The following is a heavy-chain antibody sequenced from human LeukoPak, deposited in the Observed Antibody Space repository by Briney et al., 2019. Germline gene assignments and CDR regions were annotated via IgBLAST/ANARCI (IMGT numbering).Heavy chain of an antibody. Sequence: SETLSLTCAVSGGSFSGYYCSWIRQPPGKGLEWIGEINHSGSTNYNPSLKSRVTISVDTSKNQFSLKLSSVTAADTAVYYCARVPYSNYVRYYYYGMDVWGQGTTVTVSS. V-gene: IGHV4-34*01. CDR2: INHSGST. D-gene: IGHD4-11*01. CDR1: GGSFSGYY. J-gene: IGHJ6*02. CDR3: ARVPYSNYVRYYYYGMDV.